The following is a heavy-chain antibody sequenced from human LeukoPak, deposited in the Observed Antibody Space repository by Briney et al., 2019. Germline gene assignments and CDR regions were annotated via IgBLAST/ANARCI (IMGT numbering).Heavy chain of an antibody. CDR3: ARSPYYDIVAGFYYYFDY. Sequence: GGSEGLVRAASGFTFSSYAVHWVSQAPGKGLEWVADISYDGSNKYYADSVKGRLTITRDNSKSTLYLQMNSLRAEDTATYYCARSPYYDIVAGFYYYFDYWAENPVHPVSS. J-gene: IGHJ4*02. V-gene: IGHV3-30-3*01. CDR2: ISYDGSNK. CDR1: GFTFSSYA. D-gene: IGHD3-9*01.